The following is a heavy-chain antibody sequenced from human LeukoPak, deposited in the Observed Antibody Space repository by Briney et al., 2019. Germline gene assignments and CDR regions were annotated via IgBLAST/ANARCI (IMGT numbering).Heavy chain of an antibody. V-gene: IGHV1-18*01. D-gene: IGHD2-21*02. CDR2: ISAYNGNT. CDR3: ARDLMAYCGGDCYSALDY. CDR1: GYTFTSYG. J-gene: IGHJ4*02. Sequence: ASVTVSCKASGYTFTSYGISWVRQAPGQGLEWMGWISAYNGNTNYAQKLQGRVTMTTDTSTSTAYMELRSLRSDDTAVYYCARDLMAYCGGDCYSALDYWGQGTLVTVSS.